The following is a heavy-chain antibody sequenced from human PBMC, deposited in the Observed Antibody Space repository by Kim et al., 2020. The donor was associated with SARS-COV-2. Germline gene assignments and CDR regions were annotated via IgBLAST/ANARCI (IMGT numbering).Heavy chain of an antibody. Sequence: GGSLRLSCAASGFTFSSFAMSWVRQAPGKGLECVSAISDSGGGTYYADSVKGRFTISRDNSMNTLYLQMNSLRAEDTAVYYCAKDTRLGSSWYKQTQQTNWGQGTLVTVSS. CDR3: AKDTRLGSSWYKQTQQTN. D-gene: IGHD6-13*01. CDR2: ISDSGGGT. V-gene: IGHV3-23*01. J-gene: IGHJ4*02. CDR1: GFTFSSFA.